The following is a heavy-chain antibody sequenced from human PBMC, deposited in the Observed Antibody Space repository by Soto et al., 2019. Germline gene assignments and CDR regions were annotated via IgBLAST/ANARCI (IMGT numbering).Heavy chain of an antibody. Sequence: GGSLRLSCAASGFTFSSYWMSWVRQAPGKGLEWVANIKQDGSEKYYVDSVKGRFTISRDNAKNSLYLQMNSLRAEDTAVYYCARGGIWFGELLLYYFDYWGQGTLVTVSS. CDR2: IKQDGSEK. CDR1: GFTFSSYW. D-gene: IGHD3-10*01. CDR3: ARGGIWFGELLLYYFDY. V-gene: IGHV3-7*01. J-gene: IGHJ4*02.